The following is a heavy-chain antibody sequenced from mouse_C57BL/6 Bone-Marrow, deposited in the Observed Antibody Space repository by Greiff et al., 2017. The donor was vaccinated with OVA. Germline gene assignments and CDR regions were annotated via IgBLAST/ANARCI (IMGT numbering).Heavy chain of an antibody. J-gene: IGHJ4*01. V-gene: IGHV1-64*01. CDR1: GYTFTSYW. Sequence: QVQLQQPGAELVKPGASVKLSCKASGYTFTSYWMHWVKQRPGQGLEWIGMIHPNSGSTNYNEKFKSKATLTVDKSSSTAYMQLSSLTSEDSAVYYCARFVWLLPLIAMGYWGQGTSVTVSS. CDR2: IHPNSGST. CDR3: ARFVWLLPLIAMGY. D-gene: IGHD2-2*01.